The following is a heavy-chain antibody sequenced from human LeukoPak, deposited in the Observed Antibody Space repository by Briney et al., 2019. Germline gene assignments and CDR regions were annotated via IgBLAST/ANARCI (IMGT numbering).Heavy chain of an antibody. V-gene: IGHV3-74*01. CDR3: VRGRSGSYGLFDY. Sequence: GGSLRLSCAASGFTFSSYWMHWVRQVPGKGLVWVSRISTDGSSTSYADSVKGRFTISRDNAKNTLYLQMNSLRAEDTAVYYCVRGRSGSYGLFDYWGQGTLVTVSS. CDR1: GFTFSSYW. D-gene: IGHD1-26*01. J-gene: IGHJ4*02. CDR2: ISTDGSST.